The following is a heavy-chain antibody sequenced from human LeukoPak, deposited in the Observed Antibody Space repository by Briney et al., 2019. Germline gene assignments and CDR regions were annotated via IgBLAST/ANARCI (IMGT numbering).Heavy chain of an antibody. CDR1: GFMFSSFA. J-gene: IGHJ4*02. CDR2: IYYSGGNT. V-gene: IGHV3-23*01. Sequence: PGGSLRLSCAASGFMFSSFAMSWVRQAPGKGLEWVSTIYYSGGNTYSAASVKGRFTISRDNAKNTLYLQMNSLRAEDTAVYYCAKDQGQAVVPRRFDNWGQGTLVTVSP. D-gene: IGHD2-2*01. CDR3: AKDQGQAVVPRRFDN.